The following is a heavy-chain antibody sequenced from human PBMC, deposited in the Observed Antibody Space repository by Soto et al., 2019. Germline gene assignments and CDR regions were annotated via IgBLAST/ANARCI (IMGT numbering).Heavy chain of an antibody. CDR1: GGSFSGYY. Sequence: SGTLSLTGAVYGGSFSGYYWSWIRQPPGKGLEWIGEINHSGSTNYNPSLKSRVTISVDTSKNQFSLKLSSVTAADTAVYSCARGYYDFWSGYYTGSANYGMDVWGQGTTVTVSS. D-gene: IGHD3-3*01. J-gene: IGHJ6*02. V-gene: IGHV4-34*01. CDR2: INHSGST. CDR3: ARGYYDFWSGYYTGSANYGMDV.